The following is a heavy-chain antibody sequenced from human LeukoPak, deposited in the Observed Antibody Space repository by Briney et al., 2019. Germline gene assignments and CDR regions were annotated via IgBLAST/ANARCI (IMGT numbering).Heavy chain of an antibody. D-gene: IGHD4-17*01. CDR3: ARDPRAVYGMDV. Sequence: SGTLSLTCTVSGGSISSGGYYWSWIRQHPGKGLEWIGYIYYSGSTYYNPSLKSRVTISVDTSKNQFSLKLSSVTAADTAVYYCARDPRAVYGMDVWGQGTTVTVSS. CDR2: IYYSGST. J-gene: IGHJ6*02. V-gene: IGHV4-31*03. CDR1: GGSISSGGYY.